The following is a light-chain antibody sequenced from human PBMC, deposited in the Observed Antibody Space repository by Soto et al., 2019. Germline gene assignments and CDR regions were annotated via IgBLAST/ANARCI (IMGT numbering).Light chain of an antibody. CDR1: SGHTNYA. CDR2: VNSDGTH. CDR3: QTWGTVTPVI. J-gene: IGLJ2*01. V-gene: IGLV4-69*01. Sequence: VLTQSPSASASLGASVKLTCTLDSGHTNYAIAWHQQQPKKGPRYLMKVNSDGTHIKGDGIPDRFSGSSSGAERYLTISSLQSEDEADYYCQTWGTVTPVIFGGGTKLTVL.